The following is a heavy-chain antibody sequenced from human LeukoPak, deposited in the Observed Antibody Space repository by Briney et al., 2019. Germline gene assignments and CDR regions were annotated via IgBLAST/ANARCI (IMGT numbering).Heavy chain of an antibody. CDR2: IYYSGST. D-gene: IGHD3-22*01. V-gene: IGHV4-30-4*01. CDR3: ARGWGYYDSSGYYYLDY. Sequence: SQTLSLTCTVPGGSISSGDYYWSWIRQPPGKGLEWIGYIYYSGSTYYNPSLKSRVTISVDTSKNQFSLKLSSVTAADTAVYYCARGWGYYDSSGYYYLDYWGQGTLVTVSS. J-gene: IGHJ4*02. CDR1: GGSISSGDYY.